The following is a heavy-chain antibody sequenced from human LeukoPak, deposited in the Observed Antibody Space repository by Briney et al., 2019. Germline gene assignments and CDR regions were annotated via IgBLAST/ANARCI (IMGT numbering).Heavy chain of an antibody. CDR1: GYSLTELS. CDR3: ATAEYYYDSSGYYTFDY. Sequence: ASVKVSCKASGYSLTELSMHWVRQAPGRGLEWMGGFDTEDGETIYAQKFQGRVTMTEDTSTDTAYMELSSLRSEDTAVYYCATAEYYYDSSGYYTFDYWGQGTLVTVSS. J-gene: IGHJ4*02. CDR2: FDTEDGET. V-gene: IGHV1-24*01. D-gene: IGHD3-22*01.